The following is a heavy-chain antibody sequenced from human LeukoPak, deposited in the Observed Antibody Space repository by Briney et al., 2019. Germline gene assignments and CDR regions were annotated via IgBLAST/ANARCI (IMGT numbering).Heavy chain of an antibody. CDR3: ARLAARPTDY. J-gene: IGHJ4*02. V-gene: IGHV4-34*01. D-gene: IGHD6-6*01. CDR2: INHSGST. Sequence: SETLSLTCAVYGGSFSGYYWSWIRQPPGKGLEWIGEINHSGSTNYNPSLKSRVTISVDTSKNQFSLKLSSVTAADTAVYYCARLAARPTDYWGQGTLVTVSS. CDR1: GGSFSGYY.